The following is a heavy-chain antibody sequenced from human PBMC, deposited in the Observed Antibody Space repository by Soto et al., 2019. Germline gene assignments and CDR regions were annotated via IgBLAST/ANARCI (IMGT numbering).Heavy chain of an antibody. Sequence: SESLSLTCTVSGGSFNSGSYSWSWLRQPPGKGLEWIGYVYHTGRTSYNPSLKSRVSISMDTSKNQFSLNLDSVTAADTAVYFCARDFAYFDSWGQGTLVTVSS. J-gene: IGHJ4*02. CDR1: GGSFNSGSYS. V-gene: IGHV4-61*01. CDR3: ARDFAYFDS. CDR2: VYHTGRT. D-gene: IGHD3-3*01.